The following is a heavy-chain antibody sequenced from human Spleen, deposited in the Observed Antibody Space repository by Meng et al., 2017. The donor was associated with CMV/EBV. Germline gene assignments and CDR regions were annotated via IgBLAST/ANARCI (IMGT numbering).Heavy chain of an antibody. V-gene: IGHV3-23*03. J-gene: IGHJ4*02. D-gene: IGHD6-6*01. CDR1: GFTFDNYA. Sequence: LSLTCAASGFTFDNYAMSWVRQAPGKGLEWVSVIHSGGSNTYYADSVKGRFTISRDDSKKTLYLQMNSLRVEDTAVYYCAKDGVAGSSPPGWGQGTLVTVSS. CDR3: AKDGVAGSSPPG. CDR2: IHSGGSNT.